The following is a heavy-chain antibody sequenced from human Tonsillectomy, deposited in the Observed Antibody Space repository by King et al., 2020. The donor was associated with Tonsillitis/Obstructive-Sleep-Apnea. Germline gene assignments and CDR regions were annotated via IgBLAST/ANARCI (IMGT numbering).Heavy chain of an antibody. CDR3: ARQALGYCSGGSCYSFDY. CDR2: IYPGDSDT. Sequence: VQLVESGAEVKKPGESLKISCKGSGYSLTSYWIGWVRQMPGKGLEWMGIIYPGDSDTRYSPSFQGQVTISADKSISTAYLQWSSQKASDTAMYYCARQALGYCSGGSCYSFDYWGQGTLVTVSS. J-gene: IGHJ4*02. CDR1: GYSLTSYW. V-gene: IGHV5-51*01. D-gene: IGHD2-15*01.